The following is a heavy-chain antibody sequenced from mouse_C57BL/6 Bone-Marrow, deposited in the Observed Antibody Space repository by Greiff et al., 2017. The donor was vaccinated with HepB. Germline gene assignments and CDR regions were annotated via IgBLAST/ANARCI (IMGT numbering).Heavy chain of an antibody. CDR1: GYTFTSYW. CDR3: ARESVNWVFAIYY. D-gene: IGHD4-1*01. CDR2: IHPNRGST. V-gene: IGHV1-64*01. J-gene: IGHJ4*01. Sequence: VQLQQPGAELVKPGASVKLSCKASGYTFTSYWMHWVKQRPGQGLEWIGRIHPNRGSTNYNEKFKSKAKLTVDKGSSTAYMQLSSVTSEDSAVYCCARESVNWVFAIYYWGHAPSVTVAS.